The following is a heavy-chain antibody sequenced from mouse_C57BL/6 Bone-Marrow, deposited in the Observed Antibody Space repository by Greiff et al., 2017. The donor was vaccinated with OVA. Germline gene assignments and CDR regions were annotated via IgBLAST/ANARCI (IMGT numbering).Heavy chain of an antibody. CDR2: IDPSDSYT. Sequence: QVQLQQPGAELVMPGASVKLSCKASGYTFTSYWMHWVKQRPGQGLEWIGEIDPSDSYTNYNQKFKGKSTLTVDKSSSTAYMQLSSLTSEDSAVYYCAKGDDGYFWCAYWGQGTLVTVSA. CDR3: AKGDDGYFWCAY. J-gene: IGHJ3*01. CDR1: GYTFTSYW. V-gene: IGHV1-69*01. D-gene: IGHD2-3*01.